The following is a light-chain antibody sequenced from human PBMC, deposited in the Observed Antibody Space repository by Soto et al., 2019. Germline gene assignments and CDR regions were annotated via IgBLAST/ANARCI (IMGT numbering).Light chain of an antibody. CDR3: LKAGHSPLT. J-gene: IGKJ5*01. CDR2: FAS. CDR1: QSLLQSNGNNH. Sequence: DIVLTQSPLSLPVTPGEPASISCRSSQSLLQSNGNNHVDWYLQRPGQSPQLLLDFASSRGAGVPDRIRGSGSGTACYLEISRVGTQDGGDYYRLKAGHSPLTFGQGTRLVIK. V-gene: IGKV2-28*01.